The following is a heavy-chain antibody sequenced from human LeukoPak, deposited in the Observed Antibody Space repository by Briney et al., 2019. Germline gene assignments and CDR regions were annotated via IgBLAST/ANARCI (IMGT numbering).Heavy chain of an antibody. J-gene: IGHJ4*02. CDR3: AREPLSSSWAYIDY. Sequence: PSETLSLTCTVSGGSISSYYWSWIRQPPGKGLEWIGYIYYSGSTNYNPSLKSRVTISVDTSKNQFSLKLSSVTAADTAVYYCAREPLSSSWAYIDYWGQGTLVTVSS. CDR2: IYYSGST. V-gene: IGHV4-59*01. D-gene: IGHD6-13*01. CDR1: GGSISSYY.